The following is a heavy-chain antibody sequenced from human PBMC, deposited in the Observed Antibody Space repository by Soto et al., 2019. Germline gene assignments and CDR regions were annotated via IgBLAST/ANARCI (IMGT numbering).Heavy chain of an antibody. J-gene: IGHJ4*02. CDR1: GGTFSSYA. Sequence: GASVKVSCKASGGTFSSYAISWVRQAPGQGLEWMGGIIPIFGTANYAQKFQGRVTITADESTSTAYMELSSLRSEDTAVYYCARDLNYYDSSGYYPSDYWGQGTLVTVSS. CDR3: ARDLNYYDSSGYYPSDY. CDR2: IIPIFGTA. V-gene: IGHV1-69*13. D-gene: IGHD3-22*01.